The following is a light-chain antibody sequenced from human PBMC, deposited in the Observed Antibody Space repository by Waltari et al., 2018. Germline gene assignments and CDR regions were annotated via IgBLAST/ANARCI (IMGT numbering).Light chain of an antibody. Sequence: QMTQSPSSLSASLGDRVTIPCRASQTISQYLNWYQQKQGQVPTLLMYTASNLQSGVPPRFSGSGFGTDFTLTISSLQPEDVATYYCQQTSMTPLTFGEGTKVEI. V-gene: IGKV1-39*01. CDR2: TAS. CDR1: QTISQY. CDR3: QQTSMTPLT. J-gene: IGKJ4*01.